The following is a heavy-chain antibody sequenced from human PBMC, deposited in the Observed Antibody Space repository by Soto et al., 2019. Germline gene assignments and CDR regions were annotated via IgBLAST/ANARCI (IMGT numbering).Heavy chain of an antibody. V-gene: IGHV6-1*01. CDR3: ERAFLEWLGRPTAWLDH. CDR2: TYYRSKWYN. CDR1: GDSVSSNSAA. Sequence: SQTLSLTCAISGDSVSSNSAAWNWIRQSPSRGLEWLARTYYRSKWYNDYAVSVKSRITINPNTSKNQYSPQLNSITPDDTHLYYCERAFLEWLGRPTAWLDHWGQGTLVTVSS. J-gene: IGHJ5*02. D-gene: IGHD3-3*01.